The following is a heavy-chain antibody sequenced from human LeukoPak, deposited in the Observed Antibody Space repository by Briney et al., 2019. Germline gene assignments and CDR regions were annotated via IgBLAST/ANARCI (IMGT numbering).Heavy chain of an antibody. CDR3: ARAYDSSGYYPEYFQD. D-gene: IGHD3-22*01. J-gene: IGHJ1*01. V-gene: IGHV3-53*04. CDR1: GLTVSSNY. CDR2: IYGGGTT. Sequence: GGSLRLSCAASGLTVSSNYMSWVRQAPGKGLEWVSIIYGGGTTYYADSVKGRFTISRHNSKNTLYLQMNSLRADDTAVYYCARAYDSSGYYPEYFQDWGQGTLVIVSS.